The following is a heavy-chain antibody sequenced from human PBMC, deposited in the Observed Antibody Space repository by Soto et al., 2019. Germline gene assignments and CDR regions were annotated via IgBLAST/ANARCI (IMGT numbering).Heavy chain of an antibody. CDR2: IYTAGGT. V-gene: IGHV3-53*01. Sequence: LRLSCAASGFTVSNTYMTWVRQPPGKGLECVSVIYTAGGTNYADSVKGRFIISRDNSKNTLYLQMNSLRAEDTAVYHCARALPVAKGGFDPWGQGTLVTVSS. CDR1: GFTVSNTY. D-gene: IGHD2-2*01. J-gene: IGHJ5*02. CDR3: ARALPVAKGGFDP.